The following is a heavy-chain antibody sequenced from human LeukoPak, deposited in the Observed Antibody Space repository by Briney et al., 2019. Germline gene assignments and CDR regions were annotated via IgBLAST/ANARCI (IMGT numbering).Heavy chain of an antibody. CDR1: GFTFSTYT. Sequence: PGGSLRLSCVASGFTFSTYTFNWVRQAPGKGLEWLSYISSGGLTIFYADSVKGRFTISRDNTKNAIYLDMTNLRAEDTAVYYCARDFDYGHYIDFWGQGTLVAVSS. J-gene: IGHJ4*02. V-gene: IGHV3-48*04. D-gene: IGHD4/OR15-4a*01. CDR2: ISSGGLTI. CDR3: ARDFDYGHYIDF.